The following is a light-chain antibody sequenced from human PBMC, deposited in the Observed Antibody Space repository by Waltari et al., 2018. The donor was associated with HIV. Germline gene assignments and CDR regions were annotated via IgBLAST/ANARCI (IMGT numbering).Light chain of an antibody. V-gene: IGLV3-1*01. Sequence: SYDLPQPPSVSVSPGQTAYIPCYGHKLGEICVCWYQQKPVQSSVVVIYQDSKRPSGIPNRFSGYNSGSTATLTITGTQAVDEADYDCQAWDSNTAVFGPGTKVTVL. CDR2: QDS. CDR3: QAWDSNTAV. J-gene: IGLJ1*01. CDR1: KLGEIC.